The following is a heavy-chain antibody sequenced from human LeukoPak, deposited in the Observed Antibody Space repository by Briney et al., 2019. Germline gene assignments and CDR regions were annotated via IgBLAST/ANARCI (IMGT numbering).Heavy chain of an antibody. CDR2: IYSGGGT. CDR3: ARAPGMEWPYDAFDI. CDR1: GFTVSSNY. Sequence: GGSLRLSCAASGFTVSSNYMSWVRQAPGKGLEWVSVIYSGGGTYYADSVKGRFTISRDNSKNTLYLQMNSLRAEDTAVYYCARAPGMEWPYDAFDIWGQGTMVTVSS. V-gene: IGHV3-53*01. D-gene: IGHD3-3*01. J-gene: IGHJ3*02.